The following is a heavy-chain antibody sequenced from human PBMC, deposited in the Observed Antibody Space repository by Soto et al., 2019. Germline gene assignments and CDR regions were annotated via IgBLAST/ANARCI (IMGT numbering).Heavy chain of an antibody. CDR3: ARAISGYVT. CDR1: GITSTTYA. D-gene: IGHD5-12*01. J-gene: IGHJ5*02. CDR2: INTGNGNT. V-gene: IGHV1-3*04. Sequence: QVQLVQSGAEVKKPGASVKVSCKASGITSTTYAIHWVRQAPGQGLEWMGWINTGNGNTRYSQRFLGRVSLTTDTCGSTAAMGLSSLTSEDTAVYYCARAISGYVTWGQGTLITVSS.